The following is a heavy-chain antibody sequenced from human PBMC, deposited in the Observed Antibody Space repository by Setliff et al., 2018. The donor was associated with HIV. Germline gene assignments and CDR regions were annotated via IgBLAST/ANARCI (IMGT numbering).Heavy chain of an antibody. CDR3: ARDDSGYYYDY. D-gene: IGHD3-22*01. CDR1: GGSISSHY. Sequence: PSETLSLTCTVSGGSISSHYWSWIRQPPGKGLEWIGSIYYSGSTNYNPSLRSRVVISVDTSKNQLSLSLSSVTAADTAVYYCARDDSGYYYDYCGQGKLVTVSS. J-gene: IGHJ4*02. V-gene: IGHV4-59*11. CDR2: IYYSGST.